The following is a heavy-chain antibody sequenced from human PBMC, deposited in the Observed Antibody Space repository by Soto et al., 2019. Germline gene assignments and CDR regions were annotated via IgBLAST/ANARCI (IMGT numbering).Heavy chain of an antibody. J-gene: IGHJ4*02. V-gene: IGHV3-23*01. CDR3: AKDNSPYSSYNSFDY. D-gene: IGHD5-12*01. Sequence: EVRLLESGGGLIQPGGSLRLSCAASGFTFSSYVMSWVRQAPGTGLEWVSGISGSGTNTYYADSVKGRFTIARDNSKNTLYLQMTSLRAEDTAEYYCAKDNSPYSSYNSFDYWGEGTLVTVSS. CDR2: ISGSGTNT. CDR1: GFTFSSYV.